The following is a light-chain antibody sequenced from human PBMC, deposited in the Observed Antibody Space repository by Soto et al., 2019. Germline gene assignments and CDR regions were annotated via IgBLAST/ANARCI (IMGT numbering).Light chain of an antibody. Sequence: DIQMTQSPSSLSASVRDRVTITCRASQGISNYLAWYQQKSGKVPKLLIYAASTLQSGVQSRFSGSGSGTDFTLTISSLQPEDVATYYCQKYDSAPWTFGQGTKVEIK. J-gene: IGKJ1*01. CDR2: AAS. V-gene: IGKV1-27*01. CDR1: QGISNY. CDR3: QKYDSAPWT.